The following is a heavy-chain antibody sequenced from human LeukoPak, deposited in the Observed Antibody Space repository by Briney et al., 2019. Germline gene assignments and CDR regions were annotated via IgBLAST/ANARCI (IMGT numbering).Heavy chain of an antibody. Sequence: SVKVSCKSCRGTFSNYAFSWLRQPPGRGVEGMGRIIPYFGSENYAQKFHGRVTITADKSTSPAYMQLSSLKAEDTAVYYCARDLEQKLVRPDYYYGMDVWGKGTTVTVSS. CDR1: RGTFSNYA. CDR3: ARDLEQKLVRPDYYYGMDV. D-gene: IGHD6-13*01. V-gene: IGHV1-69*06. J-gene: IGHJ6*04. CDR2: IIPYFGSE.